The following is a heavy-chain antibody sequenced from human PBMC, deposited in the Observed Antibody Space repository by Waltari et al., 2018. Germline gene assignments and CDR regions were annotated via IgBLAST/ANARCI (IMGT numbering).Heavy chain of an antibody. D-gene: IGHD3-10*01. CDR1: GYTFSNYD. CDR3: ARGQRGPSMVREVKYYFDY. J-gene: IGHJ4*02. V-gene: IGHV1-8*02. Sequence: QVQLVQSGAEVRKPGASVRVSCKTSGYTFSNYDINWVRQATGQGLEWMGGRTPNRGKAGFGQKFQGRGIMTRSISETTAYVGLSGLTCEDTAVDYCARGQRGPSMVREVKYYFDYWGQGTVVTVSS. CDR2: RTPNRGKA.